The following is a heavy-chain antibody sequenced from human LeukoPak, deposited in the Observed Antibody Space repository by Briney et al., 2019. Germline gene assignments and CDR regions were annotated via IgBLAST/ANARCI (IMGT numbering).Heavy chain of an antibody. V-gene: IGHV1-18*01. D-gene: IGHD3-16*02. Sequence: GASVKVSCKASGYTFTSYGISWVRQAPGQGLEWMGWISAYNGNTNYAQKLQGRVTMTTDTSTSTAYMELRSLRSDDTAVYYCARDERLGELSLTFTSSGDYWGQGTLVTVSS. CDR3: ARDERLGELSLTFTSSGDY. CDR1: GYTFTSYG. CDR2: ISAYNGNT. J-gene: IGHJ4*02.